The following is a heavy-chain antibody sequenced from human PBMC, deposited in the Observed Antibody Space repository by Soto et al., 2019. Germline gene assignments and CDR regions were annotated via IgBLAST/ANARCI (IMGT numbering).Heavy chain of an antibody. D-gene: IGHD2-8*01. Sequence: GGSLRLSCAASGFTFSSYAMHWVRQAPGKGLEYVSAISSNGGSTYYANSVKGRFTISRDNSKNTLYLQMGSLRAEDMAVYYCARAGYCTNGVCYQEGNFYHYYMAVWGKGTTVTV. J-gene: IGHJ6*03. CDR1: GFTFSSYA. CDR3: ARAGYCTNGVCYQEGNFYHYYMAV. CDR2: ISSNGGST. V-gene: IGHV3-64*01.